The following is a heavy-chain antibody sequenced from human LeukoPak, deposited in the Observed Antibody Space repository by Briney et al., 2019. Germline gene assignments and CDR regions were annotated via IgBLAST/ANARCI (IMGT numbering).Heavy chain of an antibody. Sequence: GGSLRLSCAASGFTFSSYGMHWVRQAPGKGLESVAVISYDGSNKYYADSVKGRFTISRDNSKNTLYLQMNSLRAEDTAVYYCAKDSYYSGWYLNYYYGMDVWGQGTTVTVSS. D-gene: IGHD6-19*01. CDR1: GFTFSSYG. V-gene: IGHV3-30*18. J-gene: IGHJ6*02. CDR2: ISYDGSNK. CDR3: AKDSYYSGWYLNYYYGMDV.